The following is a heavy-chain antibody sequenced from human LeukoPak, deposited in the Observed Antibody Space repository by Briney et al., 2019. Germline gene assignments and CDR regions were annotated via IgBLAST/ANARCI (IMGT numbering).Heavy chain of an antibody. D-gene: IGHD2-2*01. CDR3: ARGRGYCSSTSCPLDY. V-gene: IGHV3-33*01. CDR1: GFTFSSYG. CDR2: IWYDGSNK. Sequence: GGSLRLSCAASGFTFSSYGMHWVRQAPGKGLEWVAVIWYDGSNKYYADSVKGRFTISRDNSKNTLYLQMNSLRAEDTAVYYCARGRGYCSSTSCPLDYWGQGTLVTVSS. J-gene: IGHJ4*02.